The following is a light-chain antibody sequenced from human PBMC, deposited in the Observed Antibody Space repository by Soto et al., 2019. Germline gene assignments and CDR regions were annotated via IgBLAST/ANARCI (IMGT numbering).Light chain of an antibody. Sequence: EIVLTQSPGTLSLSPGERATLSCMASQSVSSSYLAWYQQKPGQAPRLLIYGASSRATGIPDRFSGSGSGTDFTLTISRLEPEDVAVYYCQQYGSSQTFGQGTKVDIK. CDR1: QSVSSSY. CDR2: GAS. J-gene: IGKJ1*01. CDR3: QQYGSSQT. V-gene: IGKV3-20*01.